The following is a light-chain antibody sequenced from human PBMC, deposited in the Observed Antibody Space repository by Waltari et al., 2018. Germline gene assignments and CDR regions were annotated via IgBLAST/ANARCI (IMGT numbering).Light chain of an antibody. CDR2: AAS. CDR1: QNINKY. J-gene: IGKJ4*01. Sequence: TWRAMQNINKYLHWYQQKPGKAPKLLIYAASSLQSGVPSRFSGGVSGTDFTLTITSLQPGDFATYYCQQASRTPLTFGGGTKVGI. CDR3: QQASRTPLT. V-gene: IGKV1-39*01.